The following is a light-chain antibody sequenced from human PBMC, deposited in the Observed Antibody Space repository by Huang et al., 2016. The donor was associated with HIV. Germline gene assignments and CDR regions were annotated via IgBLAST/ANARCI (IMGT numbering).Light chain of an antibody. Sequence: EIVMTQSPATLSVSPGERATLSCRTSQSISTNLAWYRQKPGQAPRLLIYDSSTRATGIPARFSVSGSGTEFTLTISSLQSEDSAVYYCQQYNHWLALTFGGGTKVEIK. V-gene: IGKV3D-15*01. CDR3: QQYNHWLALT. CDR2: DSS. J-gene: IGKJ4*01. CDR1: QSISTN.